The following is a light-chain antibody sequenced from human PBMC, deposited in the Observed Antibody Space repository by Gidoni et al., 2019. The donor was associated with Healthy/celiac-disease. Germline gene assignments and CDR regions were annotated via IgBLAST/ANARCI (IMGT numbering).Light chain of an antibody. Sequence: SYVLTQPPSVSVAPGQTARITCGGNNIGSKIMHWYQQKPGQAPVLVVFDDSDRPSGIPERFSGSKSGNTATLTISRVEAGDESDYYCQVWDSSSDHVVFGGGTKLTVL. CDR1: NIGSKI. CDR2: DDS. CDR3: QVWDSSSDHVV. V-gene: IGLV3-21*02. J-gene: IGLJ2*01.